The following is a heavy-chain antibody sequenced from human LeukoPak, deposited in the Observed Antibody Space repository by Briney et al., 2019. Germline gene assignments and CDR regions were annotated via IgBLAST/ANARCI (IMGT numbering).Heavy chain of an antibody. J-gene: IGHJ4*02. D-gene: IGHD5-12*01. CDR3: AREKYRTGFDY. CDR1: GYTFTNYG. V-gene: IGHV1-18*01. Sequence: ASVKVSCKASGYTFTNYGISWVRQAPGQGLEWMGWISGYNGDSYYVQKFQGRVTMTTDTSTTTAYMELTSLRSDDTAVYYSAREKYRTGFDYWGQGTPVTVSS. CDR2: ISGYNGDS.